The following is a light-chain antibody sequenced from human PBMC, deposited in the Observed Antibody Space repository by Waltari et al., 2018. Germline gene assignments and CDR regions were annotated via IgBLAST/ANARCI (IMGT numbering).Light chain of an antibody. Sequence: EVVMTQSPATLSVSPGERAPLPCRASQIVGSHLAWFQQKPGQAPRLLMYDASTRATDIPPRFSGSGSGTEFTLTISSLQSEDIAVYYCQQYNNWPLTFGGGTKVEIK. V-gene: IGKV3-15*01. CDR2: DAS. CDR3: QQYNNWPLT. CDR1: QIVGSH. J-gene: IGKJ4*01.